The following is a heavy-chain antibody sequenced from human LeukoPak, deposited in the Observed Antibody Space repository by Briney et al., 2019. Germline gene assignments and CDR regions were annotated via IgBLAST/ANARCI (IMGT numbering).Heavy chain of an antibody. J-gene: IGHJ4*02. CDR1: GGSISSYY. V-gene: IGHV4-59*08. D-gene: IGHD3-22*01. CDR2: IYYSGST. Sequence: SETLSLTCTVSGGSISSYYWSRIRQPPGKGLEWIGYIYYSGSTNYNPSLKSRVTISVDTSKNQFSLKLSSVTAADTAVYYCARSYYYDSSGYSELYYFDYWGQGTLVTVSS. CDR3: ARSYYYDSSGYSELYYFDY.